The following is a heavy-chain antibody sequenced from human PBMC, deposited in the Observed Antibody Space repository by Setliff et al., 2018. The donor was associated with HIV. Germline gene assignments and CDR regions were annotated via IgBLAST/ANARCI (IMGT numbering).Heavy chain of an antibody. V-gene: IGHV4-30-4*08. Sequence: PSETLSLTCTVSGGSISSGDYYWSWSRQPPGKGLEWIGYIYYSGSTYYNPSLRSRVTISLDTSKYQFSLTLTSVTAADTAVYFCARVRRDGNSFDDWGQGTLVTVSS. CDR2: IYYSGST. D-gene: IGHD4-4*01. J-gene: IGHJ4*02. CDR1: GGSISSGDYY. CDR3: ARVRRDGNSFDD.